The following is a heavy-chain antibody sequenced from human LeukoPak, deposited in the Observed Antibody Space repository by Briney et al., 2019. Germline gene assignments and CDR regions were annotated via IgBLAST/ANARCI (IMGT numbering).Heavy chain of an antibody. CDR2: ISGSGGST. D-gene: IGHD3-10*01. J-gene: IGHJ4*02. Sequence: PGGSLRLSCAASGFTFSSYGMSWVRQAPGKGLGWVSAISGSGGSTYYADSVKGRFTISRDNSKNTLYLQMNSLRAEDTAVYYCAKTSHGAWFGEYWGQGTLVTVSS. CDR3: AKTSHGAWFGEY. V-gene: IGHV3-23*01. CDR1: GFTFSSYG.